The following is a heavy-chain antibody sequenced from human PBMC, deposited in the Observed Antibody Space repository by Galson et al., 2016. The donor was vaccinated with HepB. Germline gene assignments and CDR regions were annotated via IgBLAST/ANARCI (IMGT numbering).Heavy chain of an antibody. Sequence: CAISGDSVSSNSAAWNWIRQSPSRGLEWLGRTYYRSKWYNDYAVSVKSRLTINPDTSKNQFSLQLSSVTPEDTAVYYCSRVAVTGNYYYYGVDVWGHGTTVTVSS. CDR1: GDSVSSNSAA. CDR2: TYYRSKWYN. CDR3: SRVAVTGNYYYYGVDV. V-gene: IGHV6-1*01. J-gene: IGHJ6*02. D-gene: IGHD6-19*01.